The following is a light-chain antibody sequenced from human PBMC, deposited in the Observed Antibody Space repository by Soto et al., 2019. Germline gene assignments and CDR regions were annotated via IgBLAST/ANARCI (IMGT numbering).Light chain of an antibody. CDR2: DAS. Sequence: DIVLTQSPGTLSLSPGSRATLSCRASQNIDNYLLWFQQKPGQAPRLLIYDASNRASGIPARFSGSGSGTDFTLTISRLETDDSAVYYCQQYGGSPFTFGPGTKVDIK. V-gene: IGKV3-11*01. CDR1: QNIDNY. J-gene: IGKJ3*01. CDR3: QQYGGSPFT.